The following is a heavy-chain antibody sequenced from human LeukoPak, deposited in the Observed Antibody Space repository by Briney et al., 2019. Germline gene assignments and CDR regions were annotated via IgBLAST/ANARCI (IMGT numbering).Heavy chain of an antibody. CDR3: AREPVGGSANEDRYYFDY. CDR2: INPSGASR. J-gene: IGHJ4*02. D-gene: IGHD3-16*01. CDR1: GYTFTSYY. V-gene: IGHV1-46*01. Sequence: ASVKVSCKASGYTFTSYYMHWLRQAPGHGLEWMGIINPSGASRSYAQKFQGRVTMTTDTSTSTVYMDLSSLRSEDTAVYYCAREPVGGSANEDRYYFDYWGQGALVTVSS.